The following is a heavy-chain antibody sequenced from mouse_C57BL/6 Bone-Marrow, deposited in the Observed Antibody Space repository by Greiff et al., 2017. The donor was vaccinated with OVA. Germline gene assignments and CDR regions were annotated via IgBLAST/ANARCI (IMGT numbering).Heavy chain of an antibody. CDR2: ISNGGGST. V-gene: IGHV5-12*01. CDR1: GFTFSDYY. J-gene: IGHJ3*01. Sequence: EVKLVESGGGLVQPGGSLKLSCAASGFTFSDYYMYWVRQTPEKRLEWVAYISNGGGSTYYPDTVKGRFTISRDNAKNTLYLKRSRLKAEDTAMYYCARDGYYNCDWSAYWGQGTLVTVSA. D-gene: IGHD2-4*01. CDR3: ARDGYYNCDWSAY.